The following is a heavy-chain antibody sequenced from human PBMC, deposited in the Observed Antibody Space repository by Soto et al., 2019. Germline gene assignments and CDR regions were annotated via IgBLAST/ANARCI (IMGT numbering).Heavy chain of an antibody. D-gene: IGHD3-10*01. V-gene: IGHV4-39*01. Sequence: SETLSLTCSVSGASVSSSHYWGWIRQPPGKGLEWIGSVSYSGGPYYSPSFKSRITIFVETSNNQFSLRVRSVTATDTAVYFCARHYNTGAFFDYWGQGKLVTVAS. CDR1: GASVSSSHY. J-gene: IGHJ4*02. CDR2: VSYSGGP. CDR3: ARHYNTGAFFDY.